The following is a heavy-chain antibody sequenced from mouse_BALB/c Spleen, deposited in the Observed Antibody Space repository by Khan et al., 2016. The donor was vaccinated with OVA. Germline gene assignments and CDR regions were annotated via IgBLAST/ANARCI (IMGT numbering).Heavy chain of an antibody. Sequence: VQLQQSGPELVKPGASVKISCRSSGFTFTDYIMDWVMQSHGKSLEWIGKIYPDNGDTGYNQKFKTKATLTVDIASSTDYMELRSLTSEDAAVCFCGMSGYGSFAYWGQGTLVTVSS. V-gene: IGHV1S29*02. J-gene: IGHJ3*01. D-gene: IGHD1-2*01. CDR1: GFTFTDYI. CDR3: GMSGYGSFAY. CDR2: IYPDNGDT.